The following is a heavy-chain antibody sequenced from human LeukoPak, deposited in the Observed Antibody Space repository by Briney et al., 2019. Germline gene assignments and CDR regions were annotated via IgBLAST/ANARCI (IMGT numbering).Heavy chain of an antibody. J-gene: IGHJ6*02. CDR3: ARERERGYSYGSYYYYGMDV. Sequence: GASVKVSCKASGGTFSSYAISWVRQAPGQGLEWMGRIIPILGIANYAQKFQGRVTITADKSTSTAYMELSSLRSEDTAVYYCARERERGYSYGSYYYYGMDVWGQGTTVTVSS. V-gene: IGHV1-69*04. D-gene: IGHD5-18*01. CDR2: IIPILGIA. CDR1: GGTFSSYA.